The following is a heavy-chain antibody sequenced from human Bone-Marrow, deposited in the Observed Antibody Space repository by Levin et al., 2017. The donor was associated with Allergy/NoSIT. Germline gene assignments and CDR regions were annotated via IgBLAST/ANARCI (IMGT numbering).Heavy chain of an antibody. V-gene: IGHV3-15*01. J-gene: IGHJ4*02. CDR2: IRSKTHGGTI. CDR1: GFTLNNAW. Sequence: PGGSLRLSCAASGFTLNNAWMTWVRQAPGKGLEWVGRIRSKTHGGTIEYAAPVKGRFIISRDDSKNTLYLQMSSLRTEDTAVYYCTTPISGYPLDYWGQGTLVTVSS. D-gene: IGHD3-22*01. CDR3: TTPISGYPLDY.